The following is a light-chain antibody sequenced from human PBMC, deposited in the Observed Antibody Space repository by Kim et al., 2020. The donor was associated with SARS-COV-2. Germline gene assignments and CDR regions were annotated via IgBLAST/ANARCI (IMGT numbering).Light chain of an antibody. Sequence: EIVMTQSPATLSVSPGERATLSCRASRTFISDLAWYQQKPGQAPRLLIYAASTRATGVPARFSGSGSGTEFTLTISSLQSEDFAVYYCQQYSAWPYTFGQGTKLEIK. CDR2: AAS. J-gene: IGKJ2*01. CDR1: RTFISD. CDR3: QQYSAWPYT. V-gene: IGKV3-15*01.